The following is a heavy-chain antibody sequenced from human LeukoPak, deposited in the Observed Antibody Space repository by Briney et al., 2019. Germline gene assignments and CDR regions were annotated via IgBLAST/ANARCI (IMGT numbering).Heavy chain of an antibody. CDR3: ASHYGDYSFFDY. Sequence: GGSLRLSCAASGFTFSSYGMSWVRQAPGKGLEGVANIKQDGSEKYYVDSVKGRFTISRDNAKNSLYLQMNSLRAEDTAVYYCASHYGDYSFFDYWGQGTLVTVSS. V-gene: IGHV3-7*02. J-gene: IGHJ4*02. CDR1: GFTFSSYG. D-gene: IGHD4-17*01. CDR2: IKQDGSEK.